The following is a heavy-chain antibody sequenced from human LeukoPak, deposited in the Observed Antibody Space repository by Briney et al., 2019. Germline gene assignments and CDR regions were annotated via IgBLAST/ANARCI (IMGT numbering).Heavy chain of an antibody. CDR2: IYYSGST. Sequence: SETLSLTCTVSGGSISSGGYSWSWIRQHPGKGLEWIGYIYYSGSTYYNPSLKSRVTISVDTSKNQFSLKLSSVTAADTAVYYCARDSAYGSGSYPEYWGQGTLVTVSS. CDR3: ARDSAYGSGSYPEY. V-gene: IGHV4-31*03. D-gene: IGHD3-10*01. J-gene: IGHJ4*02. CDR1: GGSISSGGYS.